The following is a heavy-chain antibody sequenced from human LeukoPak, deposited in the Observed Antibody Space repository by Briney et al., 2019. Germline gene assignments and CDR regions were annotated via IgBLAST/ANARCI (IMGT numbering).Heavy chain of an antibody. CDR1: GFTFSSYE. V-gene: IGHV3-21*01. J-gene: IGHJ4*02. Sequence: GGSLRLSCAASGFTFSSYEMNWVRQAPGKGLEWVSSISSSSSYIYYADSVKGRFTISRDNAKNSLYLQMNSLRAEDTAVYYCAAFLGAGTFDYWGQGTLVTVSS. D-gene: IGHD3-16*01. CDR2: ISSSSSYI. CDR3: AAFLGAGTFDY.